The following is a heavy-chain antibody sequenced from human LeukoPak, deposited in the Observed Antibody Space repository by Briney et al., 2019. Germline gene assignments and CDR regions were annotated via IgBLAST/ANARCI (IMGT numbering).Heavy chain of an antibody. CDR2: IYYSGST. CDR1: GASISSYY. V-gene: IGHV4-59*01. D-gene: IGHD6-13*01. J-gene: IGHJ4*02. CDR3: ASGPYPAAGTDHQFDY. Sequence: SETLSLTCTVSGASISSYYWSWIRQPPGKGLEWIGYIYYSGSTHYNPSLKSRVAISVDTSKNQFSLELSSVTAADTAVYYCASGPYPAAGTDHQFDYWGQGTLVTVSS.